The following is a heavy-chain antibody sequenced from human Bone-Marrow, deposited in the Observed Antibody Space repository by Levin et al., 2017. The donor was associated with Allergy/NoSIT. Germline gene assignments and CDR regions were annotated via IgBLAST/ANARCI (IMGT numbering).Heavy chain of an antibody. CDR2: ISGSGGNT. J-gene: IGHJ4*02. V-gene: IGHV3-23*01. D-gene: IGHD3-22*01. CDR3: AGYDTSAYHSPFDY. Sequence: PGESLKISCAASGFIFRNYAMNRVRQAPGKGLEWVSQISGSGGNTHYADSVKGRFTISRDNSKNTLYLQMNSLRVEDTAVYYCAGYDTSAYHSPFDYWGQGTLVTVSS. CDR1: GFIFRNYA.